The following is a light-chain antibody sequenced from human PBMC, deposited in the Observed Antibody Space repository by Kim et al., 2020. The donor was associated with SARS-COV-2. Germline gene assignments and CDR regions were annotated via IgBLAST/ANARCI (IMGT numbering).Light chain of an antibody. CDR3: QQYDNLLT. Sequence: GDRVTITCQTSQDISNYLNLYQQKPGKAPKLLIYDASNLETGVPSRFSGSGSGTDFTFTISSLQPEDIATYYCQQYDNLLTFGGGTKVDIK. J-gene: IGKJ4*01. CDR1: QDISNY. V-gene: IGKV1-33*01. CDR2: DAS.